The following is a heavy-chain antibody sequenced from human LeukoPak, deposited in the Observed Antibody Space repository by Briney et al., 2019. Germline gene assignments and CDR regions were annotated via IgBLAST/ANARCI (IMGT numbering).Heavy chain of an antibody. CDR3: AREEWLTGIVDY. CDR1: GFTFSSYA. Sequence: GGSLRLSCAASGFTFSSYAMSWVRQAPGKGLEWVSGISGGGDTTYYPGSVKGRFTISRDNSKNTLYLQMNSLRAEDTAVYYCAREEWLTGIVDYWGQGTLVTVSS. D-gene: IGHD3-3*01. J-gene: IGHJ4*02. V-gene: IGHV3-23*01. CDR2: ISGGGDTT.